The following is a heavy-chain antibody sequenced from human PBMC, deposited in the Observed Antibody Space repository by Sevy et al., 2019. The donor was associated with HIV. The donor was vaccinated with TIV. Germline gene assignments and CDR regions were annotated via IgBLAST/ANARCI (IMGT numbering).Heavy chain of an antibody. D-gene: IGHD3-22*01. Sequence: GGSLRLSCAASGFTFSTYWMHWVRQAPGKGLEWVANIKQDESEKYHVDSVKGRFTISRDNAKNSLYLQMNSLRPGDTAVYYCARGNSGSFDFWGQRTLVTVSS. CDR2: IKQDESEK. J-gene: IGHJ4*02. V-gene: IGHV3-7*04. CDR3: ARGNSGSFDF. CDR1: GFTFSTYW.